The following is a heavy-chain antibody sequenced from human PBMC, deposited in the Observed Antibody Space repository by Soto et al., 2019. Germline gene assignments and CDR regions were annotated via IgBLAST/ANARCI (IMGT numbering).Heavy chain of an antibody. J-gene: IGHJ6*02. CDR3: ARDRFDFFRRSREGMDV. CDR2: ISAQTGNT. V-gene: IGHV1-18*04. D-gene: IGHD1-26*01. Sequence: GSSVKVSCKASGYTFNNYGFSWVRQAPGQGLEWMGWISAQTGNTKYAEKLQGRVIMTTDTSTSTAYMELRSLRSDDTAVYYCARDRFDFFRRSREGMDVWGQGTTVTVSS. CDR1: GYTFNNYG.